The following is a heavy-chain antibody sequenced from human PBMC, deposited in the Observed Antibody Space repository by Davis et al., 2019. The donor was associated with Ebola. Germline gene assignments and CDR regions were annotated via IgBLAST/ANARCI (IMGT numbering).Heavy chain of an antibody. D-gene: IGHD5-12*01. CDR3: ARLGIVATF. V-gene: IGHV4-30-2*01. CDR1: GDSISSGGFS. Sequence: PSETLSLTCAVSGDSISSGGFSFAWIRQPPGKGLEWIGQMYHSGSSYKNPSLQRRLSISVDRSKNEFSLMLTSVSAADTAVYYCARLGIVATFWGQGTLVTVSS. CDR2: MYHSGSS. J-gene: IGHJ4*02.